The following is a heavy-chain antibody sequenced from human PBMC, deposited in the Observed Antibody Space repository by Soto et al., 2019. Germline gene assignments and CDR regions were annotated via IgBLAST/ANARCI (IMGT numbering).Heavy chain of an antibody. CDR1: GGSFSGYY. D-gene: IGHD2-2*01. V-gene: IGHV4-34*01. J-gene: IGHJ5*02. CDR2: INHSGST. CDR3: AREGSGYCSSTSCPRFDP. Sequence: SETLSLTCAVYGGSFSGYYWSWIRQPPGKGLEWIGEINHSGSTNYNPSLKSRVTISVDTSKNQFSLKLSSVTAADTAVYYCAREGSGYCSSTSCPRFDPWGQGTXVTVSS.